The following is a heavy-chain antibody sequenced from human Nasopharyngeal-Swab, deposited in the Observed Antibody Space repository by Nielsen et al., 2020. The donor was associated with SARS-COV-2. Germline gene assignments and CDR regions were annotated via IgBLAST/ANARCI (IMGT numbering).Heavy chain of an antibody. Sequence: SETLSLTCTVSGGSVSSGSYYWIWIRQPPGKGLEWIGYIYYSGSTNYNPSLKSRVTISVDTSKNQFSLKLSSVTAADTAVYYCARGRQYQLLFIFVEDAFDIWGQGTMVTVSS. CDR2: IYYSGST. D-gene: IGHD2-2*01. CDR1: GGSVSSGSYY. CDR3: ARGRQYQLLFIFVEDAFDI. J-gene: IGHJ3*02. V-gene: IGHV4-61*01.